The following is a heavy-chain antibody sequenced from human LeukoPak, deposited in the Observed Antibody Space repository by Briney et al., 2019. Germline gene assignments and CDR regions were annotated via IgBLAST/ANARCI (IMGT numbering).Heavy chain of an antibody. V-gene: IGHV3-23*01. CDR2: ISYSGGST. CDR1: GFTFSNYA. CDR3: AKIEAASGTTYDY. Sequence: GGSLRLSCVASGFTFSNYAMSWVRQPPGKGLEWVSAISYSGGSTYYADSVKGRFTISRDNSKNTLYLQMNSLRAEDTAVYYCAKIEAASGTTYDYWGQGTLVTVSS. J-gene: IGHJ4*02. D-gene: IGHD6-13*01.